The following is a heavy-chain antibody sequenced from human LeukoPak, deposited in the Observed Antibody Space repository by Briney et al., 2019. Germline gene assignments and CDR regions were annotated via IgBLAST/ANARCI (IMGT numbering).Heavy chain of an antibody. Sequence: SQTLSLTCTVSGGSISSGGYYWSWLRQPPGRGLEWIGYIYYSGSTNYNPSLKSRVTISVDTSKNQFSLKLSSVTATDTAVYYCARDWGDYDSSGYYYRYFDYWGQGTLVTVSS. CDR2: IYYSGST. J-gene: IGHJ4*02. CDR3: ARDWGDYDSSGYYYRYFDY. CDR1: GGSISSGGYY. V-gene: IGHV4-61*08. D-gene: IGHD3-22*01.